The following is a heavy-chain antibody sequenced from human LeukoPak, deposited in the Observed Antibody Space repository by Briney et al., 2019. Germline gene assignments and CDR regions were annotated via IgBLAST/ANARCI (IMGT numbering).Heavy chain of an antibody. CDR2: INSDGSST. D-gene: IGHD3-10*01. V-gene: IGHV3-74*01. CDR1: GFTFSSYW. Sequence: GGSLRLSCAASGFTFSSYWMHWVRQAPGKGLVWVSRINSDGSSTSYADSVKGRFTISRDNAKNTLYLQMNSLRAEDTAVYYCARETPDYYGSGRVFDYWGQGTLVTVSS. CDR3: ARETPDYYGSGRVFDY. J-gene: IGHJ4*02.